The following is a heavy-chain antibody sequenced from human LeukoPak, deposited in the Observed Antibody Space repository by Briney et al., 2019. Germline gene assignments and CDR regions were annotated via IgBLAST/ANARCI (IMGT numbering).Heavy chain of an antibody. V-gene: IGHV1-69*05. CDR2: IIPIFGTA. Sequence: SVKVSCKASGGTFSSYAISWVRQAPGQGLEWMGGIIPIFGTANHAQKFQGRVTITTDESTSTAYMELSSLRSEDTAVYYCAARGRGARDYDFWSGYYDFDYWGQGTLVTVSS. J-gene: IGHJ4*02. CDR1: GGTFSSYA. D-gene: IGHD3-3*01. CDR3: AARGRGARDYDFWSGYYDFDY.